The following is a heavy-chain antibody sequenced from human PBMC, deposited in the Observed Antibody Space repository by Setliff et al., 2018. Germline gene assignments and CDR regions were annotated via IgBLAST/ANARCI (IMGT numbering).Heavy chain of an antibody. Sequence: ASVKVSCKASGYTFTSYGISWVRQAPGQGLEWMGWISGYNGNTNYAQRFQGRVTMTTDTSTSTAYMELSRLRSDDTAVYYCARDPGWFGELLGYFDYWGQGTQVTVSS. V-gene: IGHV1-18*01. J-gene: IGHJ4*02. CDR2: ISGYNGNT. CDR3: ARDPGWFGELLGYFDY. D-gene: IGHD3-10*01. CDR1: GYTFTSYG.